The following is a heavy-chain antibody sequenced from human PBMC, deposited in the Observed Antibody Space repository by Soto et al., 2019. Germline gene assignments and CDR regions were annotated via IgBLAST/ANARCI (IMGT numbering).Heavy chain of an antibody. CDR3: ARNSGYSSSWTFDY. J-gene: IGHJ4*02. D-gene: IGHD6-13*01. CDR2: INADNGNT. V-gene: IGHV1-3*01. CDR1: GYTFTSYA. Sequence: GASVKVSCKASGYTFTSYAMHWVRQAPGQRLEWMGWINADNGNTKYSQKFQGRVTITRDTSASTAYMELSSLRSEDTAVYYCARNSGYSSSWTFDYWGQGTLVTVSS.